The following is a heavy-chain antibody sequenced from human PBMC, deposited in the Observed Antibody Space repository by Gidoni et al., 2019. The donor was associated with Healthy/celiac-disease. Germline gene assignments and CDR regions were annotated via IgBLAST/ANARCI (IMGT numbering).Heavy chain of an antibody. CDR1: GCSISSSSYY. CDR2: IYYSGST. Sequence: QLQLQESGPGLVKPSETLSLTCTVSGCSISSSSYYWGWIRPPPGKGLEWIGSIYYSGSTYYNPSLKSRVTISVDTSKNQFSLKLSSVTAADTAVYYCARLRAKWLVFFDYWGQGTLVTVSS. CDR3: ARLRAKWLVFFDY. V-gene: IGHV4-39*01. J-gene: IGHJ4*02. D-gene: IGHD6-19*01.